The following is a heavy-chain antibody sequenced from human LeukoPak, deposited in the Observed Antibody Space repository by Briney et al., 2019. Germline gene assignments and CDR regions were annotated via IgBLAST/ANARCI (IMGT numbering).Heavy chain of an antibody. CDR1: GGSISSSSYY. CDR2: IYYSGST. CDR3: ARGQYYYDSSGSRYFDY. Sequence: SETLSLTCTVSGGSISSSSYYWGWIRQPPGKGLEWIGSIYYSGSTYYNPSLKSRVTISVDTSKNQFSLKLSSVTAADTAVYYCARGQYYYDSSGSRYFDYWGQGTLVTVSS. V-gene: IGHV4-39*07. D-gene: IGHD3-22*01. J-gene: IGHJ4*02.